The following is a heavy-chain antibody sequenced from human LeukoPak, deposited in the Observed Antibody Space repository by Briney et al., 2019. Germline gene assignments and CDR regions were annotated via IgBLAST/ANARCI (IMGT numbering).Heavy chain of an antibody. J-gene: IGHJ6*03. CDR3: AREGRYRYGYNEYHLYMDI. D-gene: IGHD5-18*01. V-gene: IGHV4-61*02. CDR2: IYTSGST. Sequence: SETLSLTCTVSGGSISSGSYYWSWIRQPAGKGLEWIGRIYTSGSTNYNPSLRGRVTISVDTPKNQFSLKLSSVTAAETAVYYCAREGRYRYGYNEYHLYMDIWGKGTTVTVSS. CDR1: GGSISSGSYY.